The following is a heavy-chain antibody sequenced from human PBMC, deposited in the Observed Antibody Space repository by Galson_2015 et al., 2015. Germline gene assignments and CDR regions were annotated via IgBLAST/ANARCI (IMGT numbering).Heavy chain of an antibody. D-gene: IGHD4-17*01. V-gene: IGHV5-51*01. J-gene: IGHJ4*01. CDR3: ARHESGDYPGRINY. CDR2: IYPGDSDT. Sequence: GLEWMGIIYPGDSDTRYSPSFQGQVTTSADKSISTAYLQWSSLKASDTAMYYCARHESGDYPGRINYWGQGTLVTVSS.